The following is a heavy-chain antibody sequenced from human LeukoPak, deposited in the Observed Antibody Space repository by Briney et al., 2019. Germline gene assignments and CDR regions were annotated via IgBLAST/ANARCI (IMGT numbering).Heavy chain of an antibody. J-gene: IGHJ4*02. V-gene: IGHV3-33*01. CDR2: IWYDGSNK. D-gene: IGHD3-22*01. CDR3: ARFYDSSGYFDY. CDR1: GFTFSSYG. Sequence: PGGSLRLSCAASGFTFSSYGMHWVRQPPGKGLEWVAVIWYDGSNKYYADSVKGRFTISRDNSKNTLYLQMGSLRAEDMAVYYCARFYDSSGYFDYWGQGTLVTVSS.